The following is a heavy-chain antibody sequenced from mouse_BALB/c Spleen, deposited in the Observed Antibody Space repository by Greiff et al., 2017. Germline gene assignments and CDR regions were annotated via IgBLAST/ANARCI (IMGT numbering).Heavy chain of an antibody. J-gene: IGHJ2*01. CDR2: ISSGGSYT. Sequence: EVQLVESGGGLVKPGGSLKLSCAASGFTFSSYAMSWVRQTPEKRLEWVATISSGGSYTYYPDSVKGRFTISRDNAKNTLYLQMSSLRSEDTAMYYCARYGGYFDYWGQGTTLTVSS. V-gene: IGHV5-9-3*01. CDR3: ARYGGYFDY. D-gene: IGHD2-10*02. CDR1: GFTFSSYA.